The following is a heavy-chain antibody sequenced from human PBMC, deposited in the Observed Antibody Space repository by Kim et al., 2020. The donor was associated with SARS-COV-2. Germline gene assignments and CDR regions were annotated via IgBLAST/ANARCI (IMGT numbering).Heavy chain of an antibody. Sequence: GGSLRFSCTASGFTLSWYAMTWVRQAPGKGLEWVSLISASGSNTYYADSVKGRFTISRDTSKNTLYLQMDSLRAEDTTLYYCGRRGAVAGRHCGVDVWGQGTTVTVSS. CDR3: GRRGAVAGRHCGVDV. J-gene: IGHJ6*02. D-gene: IGHD6-19*01. CDR2: ISASGSNT. V-gene: IGHV3-23*01. CDR1: GFTLSWYA.